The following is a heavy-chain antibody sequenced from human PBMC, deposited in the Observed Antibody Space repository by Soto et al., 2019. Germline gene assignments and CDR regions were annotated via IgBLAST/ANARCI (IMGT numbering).Heavy chain of an antibody. D-gene: IGHD3-16*01. Sequence: ASVKVSCKASGFTFSNYYMHWVRQAPEQGPQWMGIISPDGDMTTYAQRFQGRVTMTRDTSTSTVYMELSSLTSEDTAVYYCARDRVAGIWGDAFDIWGQGTMVTVSS. V-gene: IGHV1-46*01. CDR3: ARDRVAGIWGDAFDI. CDR1: GFTFSNYY. CDR2: ISPDGDMT. J-gene: IGHJ3*02.